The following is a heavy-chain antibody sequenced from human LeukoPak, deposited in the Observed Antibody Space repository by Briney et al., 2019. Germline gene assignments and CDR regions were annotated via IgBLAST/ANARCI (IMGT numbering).Heavy chain of an antibody. CDR1: GGSISSYY. CDR2: IYYSGST. D-gene: IGHD3-22*01. CDR3: ARVAYYYDSSGYYDYFDY. J-gene: IGHJ4*02. Sequence: SETLSLTCTVSGGSISSYYWSWIRQPPGKGLGWIGYIYYSGSTNYNPSLKSRVTISVDTSKNQFSLKLSSVTAADTAVYYCARVAYYYDSSGYYDYFDYWGQGTLVTVSS. V-gene: IGHV4-59*01.